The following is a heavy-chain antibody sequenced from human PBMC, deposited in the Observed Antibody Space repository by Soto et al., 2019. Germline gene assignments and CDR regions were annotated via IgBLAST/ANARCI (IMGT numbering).Heavy chain of an antibody. Sequence: EVQLPESGGGVVQPGGSLRLSCTASGFTFSSYWMHWVRQAPGKGLLWVSRINSDGSSTSYADSVKGRFTISRDNAENTLYLQMNSLRGEDTAVYYCAREWMLATPDYWGQGTLVTVSS. V-gene: IGHV3-74*01. CDR2: INSDGSST. J-gene: IGHJ4*02. CDR3: AREWMLATPDY. CDR1: GFTFSSYW. D-gene: IGHD2-15*01.